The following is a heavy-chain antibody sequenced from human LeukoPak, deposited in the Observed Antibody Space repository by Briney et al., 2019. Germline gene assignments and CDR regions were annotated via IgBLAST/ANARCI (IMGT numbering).Heavy chain of an antibody. D-gene: IGHD3-9*01. V-gene: IGHV4-59*01. CDR2: IYYTVNT. CDR1: GASISAYY. J-gene: IGHJ4*02. Sequence: SETLSLTCTVSGASISAYYWSWIRQPTGRGLEWIGYIYYTVNTNYNPSLKSRVTISVDTAKKQVSLHLTSVTAADTAVYYCARADFDWKPKYAYWGRGVLVTVSS. CDR3: ARADFDWKPKYAY.